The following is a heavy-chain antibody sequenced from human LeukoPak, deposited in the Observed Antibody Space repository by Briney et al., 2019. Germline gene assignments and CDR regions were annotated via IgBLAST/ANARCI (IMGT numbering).Heavy chain of an antibody. Sequence: ASVKVSCKASGYTFTSYYMHWVRQAPGQGLEWMGIINPSGGSTSYAQKFQGRVTMTRDTSTSTVFMELSSLRSEDTAVYYCARGATDILTGYYLDYWGQGTLVTVSS. J-gene: IGHJ4*02. D-gene: IGHD3-9*01. CDR2: INPSGGST. V-gene: IGHV1-46*01. CDR3: ARGATDILTGYYLDY. CDR1: GYTFTSYY.